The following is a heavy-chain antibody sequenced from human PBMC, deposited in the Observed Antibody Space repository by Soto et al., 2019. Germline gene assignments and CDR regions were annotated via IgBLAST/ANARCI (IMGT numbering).Heavy chain of an antibody. CDR3: ARESQAVAGTGFDY. D-gene: IGHD6-19*01. V-gene: IGHV1-69*13. CDR1: GGSFRSYA. J-gene: IGHJ4*02. Sequence: GTSVKLSCEACGGSFRSYAISCVRQAPGQGLEWMGGIIPIFGTANYAQKFQGRVTITADESTSTAYMELSSLRSEDTAVYYCARESQAVAGTGFDYWGQGTLVTVSS. CDR2: IIPIFGTA.